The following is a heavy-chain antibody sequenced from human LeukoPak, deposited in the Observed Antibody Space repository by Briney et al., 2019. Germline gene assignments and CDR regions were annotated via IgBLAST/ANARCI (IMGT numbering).Heavy chain of an antibody. CDR1: GGSFSSGSYY. V-gene: IGHV4-61*01. CDR2: IYYSGST. CDR3: ARVSSSWYRVWFDP. J-gene: IGHJ5*02. D-gene: IGHD6-13*01. Sequence: SETLSLTCTVSGGSFSSGSYYWSWIRQPPGKGLEWIGYIYYSGSTNYNPSLKSRVTISVDTSKNQFSLKLSSVTAADTAVYYCARVSSSWYRVWFDPWGQGTLVTVSS.